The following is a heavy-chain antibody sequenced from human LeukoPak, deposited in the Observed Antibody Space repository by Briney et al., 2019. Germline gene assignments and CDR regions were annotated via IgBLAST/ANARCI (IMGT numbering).Heavy chain of an antibody. CDR1: GFTFCSYS. CDR2: ISSGSSTI. J-gene: IGHJ3*02. CDR3: ARSEVGNAFTM. V-gene: IGHV3-48*04. D-gene: IGHD1-26*01. Sequence: GGSLRLSCEASGFTFCSYSMRWLPQGPGKGLEWGADISSGSSTIYHADSVRGRFTISRDNTKTTLWLQMNSLRADYTAVFYCARSEVGNAFTMWSQGTMVSVSS.